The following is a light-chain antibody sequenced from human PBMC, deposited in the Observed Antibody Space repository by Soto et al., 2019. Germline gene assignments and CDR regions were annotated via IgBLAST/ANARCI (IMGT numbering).Light chain of an antibody. Sequence: EIVLTQSPATLSVSPGERSTLACSSSQSVSSNLAWYQQKPGQAPRLLIYGTSIRATGIPDRFSGSGSGTDFTLTITRLEPEDFAVYYCQRFGTSPPWTFGQGTKVDI. CDR2: GTS. V-gene: IGKV3-20*01. CDR1: QSVSSN. CDR3: QRFGTSPPWT. J-gene: IGKJ1*01.